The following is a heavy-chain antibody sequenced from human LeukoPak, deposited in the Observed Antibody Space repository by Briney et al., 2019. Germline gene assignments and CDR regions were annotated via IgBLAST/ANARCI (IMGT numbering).Heavy chain of an antibody. CDR3: ASEPPISDGDTFDI. CDR1: GLTFSRYT. Sequence: GGSLRLSCAASGLTFSRYTMHWVRQAPGKGLEWVACILYDGINKYYADSVKGRFTISRDTSQKTLYLQMNSLHVEDTAVYYCASEPPISDGDTFDIWGQGTMVTVSS. J-gene: IGHJ3*02. D-gene: IGHD2-21*01. CDR2: ILYDGINK. V-gene: IGHV3-30*04.